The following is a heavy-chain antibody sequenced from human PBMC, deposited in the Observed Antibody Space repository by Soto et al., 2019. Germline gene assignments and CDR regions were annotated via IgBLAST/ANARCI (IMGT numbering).Heavy chain of an antibody. V-gene: IGHV3-7*01. CDR3: ARGDHYDILTAINYYYGMDV. CDR2: IKHDGSEK. CDR1: GFTFSSHW. D-gene: IGHD3-9*01. Sequence: GGSLRLSCAASGFTFSSHWLSWVRQAPGKGLERVANIKHDGSEKYYVYSVKGRFTISRDNAKNSLYLQMNSLRAEDTAVHYCARGDHYDILTAINYYYGMDVWGQGTTVTVSS. J-gene: IGHJ6*02.